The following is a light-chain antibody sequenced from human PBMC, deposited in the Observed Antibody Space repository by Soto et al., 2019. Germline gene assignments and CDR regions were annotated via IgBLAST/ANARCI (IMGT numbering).Light chain of an antibody. Sequence: EIVLTQSPGTLSLSPGERATLSCRASQSVISSYLAWYQQKPGQAPRLLIYGTSSRATGIPDRFSGSGSGTDFTLTISRLQPEDFAMYYCQQYGSSWGTFGQGTKVEIK. V-gene: IGKV3-20*01. CDR2: GTS. CDR1: QSVISSY. CDR3: QQYGSSWGT. J-gene: IGKJ1*01.